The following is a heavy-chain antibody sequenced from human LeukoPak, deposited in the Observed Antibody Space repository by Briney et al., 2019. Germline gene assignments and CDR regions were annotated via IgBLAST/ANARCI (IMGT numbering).Heavy chain of an antibody. J-gene: IGHJ4*02. CDR3: ARDTRQTSVTNFDA. V-gene: IGHV3-21*01. CDR2: ISSNGYYK. CDR1: GFTFSSYA. Sequence: GGSLRLSCATSGFTFSSYAMDWVRQAPGKGLEWVSSISSNGYYKYYAYSVWGRFTISRYKANNSLFLQMNSLRAEDTAIYLSARDTRQTSVTNFDAGDQGSLVTVS. D-gene: IGHD4-17*01.